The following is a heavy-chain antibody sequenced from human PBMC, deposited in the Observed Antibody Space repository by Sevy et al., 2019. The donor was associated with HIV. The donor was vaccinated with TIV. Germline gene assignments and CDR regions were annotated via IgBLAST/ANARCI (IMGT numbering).Heavy chain of an antibody. V-gene: IGHV2-5*02. CDR2: IFWDDEK. D-gene: IGHD4-4*01. Sequence: SGPTLVNPAQTLTLTCSFSGFSLNTSGVGVGWIRLPPGKALEWLALIFWDDEKRYSPPLKNRLTITKDTSKNQVVLTMTNMDSVDTATYYCARFLKGDYTNYFDSWDQGSLVTVSS. CDR3: ARFLKGDYTNYFDS. J-gene: IGHJ4*02. CDR1: GFSLNTSGVG.